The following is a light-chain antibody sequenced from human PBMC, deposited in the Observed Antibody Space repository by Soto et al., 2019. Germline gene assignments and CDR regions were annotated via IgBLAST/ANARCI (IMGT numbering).Light chain of an antibody. Sequence: VLAQPPSASGTTGQRVTISCSGSSSNIGSNYVYWYQQLPGTAPKLLIYRNNQRPSGVPDRFSGSKSGTSASLAISGLRSEDEADYYCAAWDDSLSAFYVFGTGTKVTVL. V-gene: IGLV1-47*01. CDR1: SSNIGSNY. J-gene: IGLJ1*01. CDR2: RNN. CDR3: AAWDDSLSAFYV.